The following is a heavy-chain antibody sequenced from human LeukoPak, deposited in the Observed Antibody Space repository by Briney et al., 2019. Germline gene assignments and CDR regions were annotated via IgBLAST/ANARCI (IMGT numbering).Heavy chain of an antibody. D-gene: IGHD3-22*01. CDR3: ADSSGYVDDAFDI. J-gene: IGHJ3*02. CDR1: GGSFSGYY. Sequence: SETLSLTCAVYGGSFSGYYWSWVRQPPGKGLEWIGEINHSGSTNYNPSLKSRVTISVDTSKNQFSLKLSSVTAADTAVYYCADSSGYVDDAFDIWGQGTMVTVSS. V-gene: IGHV4-34*01. CDR2: INHSGST.